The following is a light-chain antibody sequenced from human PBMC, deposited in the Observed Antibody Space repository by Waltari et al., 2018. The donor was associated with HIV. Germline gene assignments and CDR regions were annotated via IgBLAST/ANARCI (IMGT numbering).Light chain of an antibody. J-gene: IGLJ2*01. CDR2: RNN. V-gene: IGLV1-47*01. Sequence: QSVLTQPPSASGTPGQRVTISCSGRSSNIGSNYVYWYQQLPGTAPKLLIYRNNQRPSGVPDRFSGSKSGTSASLAISGLRSEDEADYYCAAWDDSLLFGGGTKLTVL. CDR3: AAWDDSLL. CDR1: SSNIGSNY.